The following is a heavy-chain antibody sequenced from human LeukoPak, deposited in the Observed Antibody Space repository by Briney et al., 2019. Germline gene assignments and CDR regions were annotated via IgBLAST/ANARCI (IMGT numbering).Heavy chain of an antibody. CDR1: GFTFSSYW. J-gene: IGHJ4*02. Sequence: GGSLRLSCAAPGFTFSSYWMSWVRQAPGKGLEWVANIKQDGSEKYYVDSVKGRFTISRDNAKNSLYLQMNSLRAEDTAVYYCARTTTVVTPVPDYWGQGTLVTVSS. CDR3: ARTTTVVTPVPDY. CDR2: IKQDGSEK. D-gene: IGHD4-23*01. V-gene: IGHV3-7*01.